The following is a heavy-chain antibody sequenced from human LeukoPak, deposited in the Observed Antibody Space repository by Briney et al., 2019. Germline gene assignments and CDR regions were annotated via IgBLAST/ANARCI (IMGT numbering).Heavy chain of an antibody. J-gene: IGHJ5*02. V-gene: IGHV4-59*01. CDR2: IYYTGTT. CDR3: ARGFYDSSGYSNCFDP. Sequence: SETLSLTCTVSGDSISSSYWSWIRQPPGKALEWIGYIYYTGTTNYNPSLKSRVTMSIDTSKNQFSLNLNSVTAADTAVYYCARGFYDSSGYSNCFDPWGQGTLVTVSS. D-gene: IGHD3-22*01. CDR1: GDSISSSY.